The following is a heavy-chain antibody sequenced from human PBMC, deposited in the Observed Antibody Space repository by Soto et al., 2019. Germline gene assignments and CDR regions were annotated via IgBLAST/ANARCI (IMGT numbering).Heavy chain of an antibody. CDR3: ARVPRQMLYGPTRNGMDV. CDR1: GGTFGIYA. V-gene: IGHV1-69*01. D-gene: IGHD2-2*02. CDR2: IIPAFGTT. J-gene: IGHJ6*02. Sequence: QVQLVQSGAAVSKPGSSVKVSCKASGGTFGIYAIGWVRQAPGQGLEGMGGIIPAFGTTKNAQKFQDRVDMTADESTNTVYMGLRALRFDHTAVYYFARVPRQMLYGPTRNGMDVWGQGTRLIVSS.